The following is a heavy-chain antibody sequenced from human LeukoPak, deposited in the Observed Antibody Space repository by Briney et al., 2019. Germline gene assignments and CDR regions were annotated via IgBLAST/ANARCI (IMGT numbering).Heavy chain of an antibody. CDR3: ARDGGDYGDYIDSAVFPYFDY. CDR2: INTNTGNP. V-gene: IGHV7-4-1*02. J-gene: IGHJ4*02. CDR1: GYTFTSYA. D-gene: IGHD4-17*01. Sequence: ASVKVSCKASGYTFTSYAMNWVRQAPGQGLEWMGWINTNTGNPTYAQAFTGRFVFSLDTSVNTAYLQISNLKAEDTAVYYCARDGGDYGDYIDSAVFPYFDYWGQGALVTVSS.